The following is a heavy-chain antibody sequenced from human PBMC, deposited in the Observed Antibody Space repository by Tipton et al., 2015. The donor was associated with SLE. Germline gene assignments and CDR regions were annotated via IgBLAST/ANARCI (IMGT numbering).Heavy chain of an antibody. D-gene: IGHD7-27*01. CDR2: IYYSGSI. Sequence: TLSLTCTVSGTSVSRNSYYWGWIRQPPGKGLEWIGSIYYSGSIHYNPSLKSRATMSVDSSKNQFSLRLSSVTAADTAVYYCARDGPTWGYYYYMDVWGKGTTVTVSS. V-gene: IGHV4-39*07. CDR3: ARDGPTWGYYYYMDV. CDR1: GTSVSRNSYY. J-gene: IGHJ6*03.